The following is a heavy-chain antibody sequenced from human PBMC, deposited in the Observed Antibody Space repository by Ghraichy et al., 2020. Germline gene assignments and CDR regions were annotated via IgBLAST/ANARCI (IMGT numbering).Heavy chain of an antibody. Sequence: SGPTLAKPTQTLTLTCTFSGFSLSTSGVGVGWIRQPPGKALEWLALIYWDDDKRYSPSLKSRLTITKDTSKNQVVLTMTNMDPVDTATYYCAHSTTDLWFGVGYFQHWGQGTLVTVSS. CDR3: AHSTTDLWFGVGYFQH. D-gene: IGHD3-10*01. CDR2: IYWDDDK. CDR1: GFSLSTSGVG. J-gene: IGHJ1*01. V-gene: IGHV2-5*02.